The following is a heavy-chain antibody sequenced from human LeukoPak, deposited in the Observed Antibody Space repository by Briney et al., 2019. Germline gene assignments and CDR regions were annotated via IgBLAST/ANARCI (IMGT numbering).Heavy chain of an antibody. V-gene: IGHV4-59*08. J-gene: IGHJ5*02. CDR3: ARRASSGDDWFDP. Sequence: SETLSLTCTLSGGSISGFYWHWIRQPPGKGLEWIAYIYYSGSTNYNPSLKSRVTISVDPSKNQFSLKLSSVTAADTAVYCCARRASSGDDWFDPWGEGTVVTVSS. CDR2: IYYSGST. CDR1: GGSISGFY. D-gene: IGHD5-12*01.